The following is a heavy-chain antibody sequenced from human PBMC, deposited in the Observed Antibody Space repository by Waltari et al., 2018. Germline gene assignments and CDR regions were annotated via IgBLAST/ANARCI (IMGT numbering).Heavy chain of an antibody. CDR2: IRRKGCKVAE. V-gene: IGHV3-73*02. D-gene: IGHD2-21*02. J-gene: IGHJ6*02. CDR3: SRHIPSVCGGDCYHSFYYGLDV. CDR1: GFPFSGAA. Sequence: EVRLVESGGGLVQPGGSLRLSCLGSGFPFSGAAINWVRQAPGKGLEWVGRIRRKGCKVAEEYGESVKGRFTVSRKDVDNTAFLQMSSLKTEDTAVYYCSRHIPSVCGGDCYHSFYYGLDVWGQGTTVIVSS.